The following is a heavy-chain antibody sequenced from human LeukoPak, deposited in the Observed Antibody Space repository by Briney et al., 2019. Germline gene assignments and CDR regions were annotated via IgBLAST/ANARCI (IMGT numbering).Heavy chain of an antibody. CDR1: EFTFSRYT. D-gene: IGHD1-7*01. Sequence: GGSLRLSCAATEFTFSRYTMNWVRQAPGKGLEWISSITGSSTYIYYSDSVRGRFTISRDNAKNSLYLQMSSLRAEDTAIYYCAKATNWNYGGLDYWGQGTLVTVSS. V-gene: IGHV3-21*04. CDR2: ITGSSTYI. CDR3: AKATNWNYGGLDY. J-gene: IGHJ4*02.